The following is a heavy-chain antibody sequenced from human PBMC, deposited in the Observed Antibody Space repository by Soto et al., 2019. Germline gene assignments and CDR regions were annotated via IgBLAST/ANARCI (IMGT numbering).Heavy chain of an antibody. J-gene: IGHJ4*02. V-gene: IGHV3-21*02. CDR2: ISSGSDYI. CDR3: ARENLPGFSGSYFPDY. D-gene: IGHD1-26*01. Sequence: EVRLVESGGGLVKPGGSLRLSCAASGFTFSSYSMNWVRQAPGKGLEWVSCISSGSDYIYYGDSVKGRFTISRDNAKNSLYLQMNSLRAEDTAVYYCARENLPGFSGSYFPDYWGQGTLVTVSS. CDR1: GFTFSSYS.